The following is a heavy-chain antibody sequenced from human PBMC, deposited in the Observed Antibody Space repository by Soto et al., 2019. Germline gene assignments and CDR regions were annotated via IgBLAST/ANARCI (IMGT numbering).Heavy chain of an antibody. CDR2: IGTAGDP. D-gene: IGHD7-27*01. V-gene: IGHV3-13*05. J-gene: IGHJ6*02. CDR1: GFRFSNYD. Sequence: GGSLRLSCAASGFRFSNYDMHWVRQATGKGLEWVSGIGTAGDPYYPDSVQGRFTISRENAKNSLYLHMNSLRAGDTAIYYCARGLLGPGDYYYGMDVWGQGTTVTVSS. CDR3: ARGLLGPGDYYYGMDV.